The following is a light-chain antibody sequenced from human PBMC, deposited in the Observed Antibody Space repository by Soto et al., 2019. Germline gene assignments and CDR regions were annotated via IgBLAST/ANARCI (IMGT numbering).Light chain of an antibody. CDR3: HQYGSSPWT. J-gene: IGKJ1*01. CDR2: GAS. CDR1: QSVRGN. V-gene: IGKV3-15*01. Sequence: DIVLTQAPGILSLSQGERPSLSCRASQSVRGNLAWYQQKPGQSPRLLIYGASSRATGIPARFSGSGSGTEFTLTISSLQSEDFAVYYCHQYGSSPWTVGQGTKVDI.